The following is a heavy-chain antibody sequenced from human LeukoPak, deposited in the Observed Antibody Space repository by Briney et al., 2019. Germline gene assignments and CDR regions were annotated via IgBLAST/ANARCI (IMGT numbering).Heavy chain of an antibody. CDR1: GFTFTTYS. D-gene: IGHD6-19*01. CDR2: ISSRNSQV. V-gene: IGHV3-21*01. Sequence: PGGSLRLSCAASGFTFTTYSMNWVRQAPGKGLEWVSSISSRNSQVHYVDSVKGRFTISRDNANNSLFLQMNSLRAEDTAVYYCAKDRAVAAYYFDYWGQGTLVTVSS. CDR3: AKDRAVAAYYFDY. J-gene: IGHJ4*02.